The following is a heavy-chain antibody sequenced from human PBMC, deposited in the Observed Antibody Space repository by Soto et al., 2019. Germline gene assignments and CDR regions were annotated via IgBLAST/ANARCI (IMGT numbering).Heavy chain of an antibody. CDR1: GYSFTSYW. CDR3: AKTLRTSRTLFDS. D-gene: IGHD2-2*01. J-gene: IGHJ4*02. Sequence: GESLKISCKGSGYSFTSYWISWVRQMPGKGLEWMGRIDPSDSYTNYSPSFQGHVTISADKSISTAYLQWSSLKASDTAMYYCAKTLRTSRTLFDSWGQGSLVTVSS. CDR2: IDPSDSYT. V-gene: IGHV5-10-1*01.